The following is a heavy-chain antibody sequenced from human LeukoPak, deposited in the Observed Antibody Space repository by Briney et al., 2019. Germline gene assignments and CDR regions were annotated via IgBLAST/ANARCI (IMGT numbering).Heavy chain of an antibody. CDR2: FSDSGGST. CDR1: GFTFSSYA. D-gene: IGHD2-15*01. J-gene: IGHJ4*02. Sequence: GGSLRLSCAACGFTFSSYAMSWVRQAPGKGLEWVSTFSDSGGSTYYADSVKGRFTISRDNSKDTLYLQMNSLRAEDTAVYYCAKWGGGFDYWGQGTLVTVSS. CDR3: AKWGGGFDY. V-gene: IGHV3-23*01.